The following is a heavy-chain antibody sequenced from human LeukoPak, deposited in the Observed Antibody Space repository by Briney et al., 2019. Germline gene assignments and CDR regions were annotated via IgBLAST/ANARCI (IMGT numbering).Heavy chain of an antibody. V-gene: IGHV3-33*03. CDR2: AWSDGSRV. Sequence: RSLRLSCAASGFIFSSHAMHWVRQAPGKGLEWVAVAWSDGSRVYYADSVKGRFTISRDNSKNTLYLQMNSLRAEDTAVYYCAKGPYGPGAFDIWGQGTMVTVSS. J-gene: IGHJ3*02. D-gene: IGHD3-10*01. CDR1: GFIFSSHA. CDR3: AKGPYGPGAFDI.